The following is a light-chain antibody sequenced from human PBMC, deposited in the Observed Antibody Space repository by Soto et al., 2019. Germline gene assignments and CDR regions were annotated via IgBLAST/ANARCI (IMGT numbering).Light chain of an antibody. J-gene: IGLJ1*01. V-gene: IGLV2-23*01. CDR3: CSYAGNSSFV. Sequence: QSVLTQPASVSGSPGQSITISCTGTSSDVGSYNLVSWYQQHPGTAPKLMIYEGNKWPSGVSNRFSGSKSGNTASLTISGVQAEDEADYYCCSYAGNSSFVFGTGTKLTVL. CDR2: EGN. CDR1: SSDVGSYNL.